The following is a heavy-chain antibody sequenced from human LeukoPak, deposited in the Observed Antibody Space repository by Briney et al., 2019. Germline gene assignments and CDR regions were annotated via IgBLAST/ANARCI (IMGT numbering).Heavy chain of an antibody. CDR2: IKQDGRER. CDR3: ARDAYIDRYFDY. J-gene: IGHJ4*02. V-gene: IGHV3-7*01. CDR1: GFTYTNYW. Sequence: GGSLRLSCAASGFTYTNYWMSWVRQAPGKGLEWVANIKQDGRERYYVDSVKARFTISRDNAKNSMYLQMNSLRADDTAVYYCARDAYIDRYFDYWGQGTLVTVSS. D-gene: IGHD3-22*01.